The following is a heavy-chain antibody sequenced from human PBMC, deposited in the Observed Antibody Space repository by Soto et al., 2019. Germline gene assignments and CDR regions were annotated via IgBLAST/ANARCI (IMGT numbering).Heavy chain of an antibody. CDR3: ARDRDTVGRPAAVRRGYFDP. D-gene: IGHD2-2*01. J-gene: IGHJ5*02. CDR1: GYTFTTYA. Sequence: EASVKVSCKASGYTFTTYAMHWVRQVPGQRLEWMGWINTGNGNTKYSQRFQGRVTISRDTSARTAYMELSSLSSEDTAVYYCARDRDTVGRPAAVRRGYFDPWGQGTLVTVSS. CDR2: INTGNGNT. V-gene: IGHV1-3*04.